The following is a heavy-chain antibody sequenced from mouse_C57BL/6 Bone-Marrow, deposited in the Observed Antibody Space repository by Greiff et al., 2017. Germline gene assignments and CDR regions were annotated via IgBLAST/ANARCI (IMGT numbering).Heavy chain of an antibody. CDR2: ISSGSSTI. CDR3: AKTGGYFDV. J-gene: IGHJ1*03. V-gene: IGHV5-17*01. Sequence: DVMLVESGGGLVKPGGSLKLSCAASGFTFSDYGMHWVRQAPEKGLGWVAYISSGSSTIYYADTVKGRFTISRDNAKNTLFLQMTSLRSEDTAMYYCAKTGGYFDVWGTGTTVTVSS. D-gene: IGHD4-1*01. CDR1: GFTFSDYG.